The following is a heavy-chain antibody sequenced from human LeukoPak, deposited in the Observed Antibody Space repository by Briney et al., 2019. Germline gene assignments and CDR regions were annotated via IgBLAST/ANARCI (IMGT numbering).Heavy chain of an antibody. CDR2: IIPIFGTA. D-gene: IGHD1-26*01. CDR3: ARARTIGWELPRIYYFDY. Sequence: GASVKVSCKASGGTFSSYAISWVRQAPGQGLEWMGGIIPIFGTANYAQKFQGRVTITADESTSTAYMELSSLRSEDTAVYYCARARTIGWELPRIYYFDYWGQGTLVTVSS. V-gene: IGHV1-69*13. J-gene: IGHJ4*02. CDR1: GGTFSSYA.